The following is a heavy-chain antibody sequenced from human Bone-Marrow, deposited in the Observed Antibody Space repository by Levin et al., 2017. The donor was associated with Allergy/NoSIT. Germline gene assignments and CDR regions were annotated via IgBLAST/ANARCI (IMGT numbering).Heavy chain of an antibody. CDR3: AKDRPSRDGSAEGRFDS. V-gene: IGHV3-23*01. Sequence: PGGSLRLSCVASGFTFSSNVMSWVRQAPGKGLEWVSGISESGDKTYHADSVKGRFTISRDNSKSTLYLQMNSLRAEDNALYYCAKDRPSRDGSAEGRFDSWGQGILVTVSS. CDR1: GFTFSSNV. J-gene: IGHJ4*02. D-gene: IGHD5-24*01. CDR2: ISESGDKT.